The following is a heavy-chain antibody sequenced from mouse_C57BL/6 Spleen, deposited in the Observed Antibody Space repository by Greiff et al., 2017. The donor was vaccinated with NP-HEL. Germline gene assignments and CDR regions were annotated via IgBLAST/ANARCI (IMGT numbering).Heavy chain of an antibody. CDR1: GYTFTSYW. V-gene: IGHV1-55*01. D-gene: IGHD1-1*01. J-gene: IGHJ1*03. Sequence: VQLQQPGAELVKPGASVKMSCKASGYTFTSYWITWVKQRPGQGLEWIGDIYPGSGSTNYNEKFKSKATLTVDTSSSTAYMQLSSLTSEDSAVYYCARGGNGIRYFDVWGTGTTVTVSS. CDR2: IYPGSGST. CDR3: ARGGNGIRYFDV.